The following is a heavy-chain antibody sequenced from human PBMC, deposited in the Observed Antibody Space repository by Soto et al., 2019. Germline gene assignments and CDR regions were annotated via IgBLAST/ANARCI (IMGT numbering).Heavy chain of an antibody. J-gene: IGHJ4*02. CDR1: GGSISSYY. D-gene: IGHD3-9*01. V-gene: IGHV4-59*08. Sequence: SETLSLTCTVSGGSISSYYWSWIRQPPGKGLEWIGYIYYSGSTNYNPSLKSRVTISVDTSKNQFSLKLSSVTAADTAVYYCARSEHYDILTGYYSEPRPFDYWGQGTLVTVSS. CDR3: ARSEHYDILTGYYSEPRPFDY. CDR2: IYYSGST.